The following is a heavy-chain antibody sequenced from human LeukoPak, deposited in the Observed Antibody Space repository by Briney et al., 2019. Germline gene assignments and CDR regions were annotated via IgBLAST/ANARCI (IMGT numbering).Heavy chain of an antibody. CDR3: ARLNKDYSNWFDP. Sequence: SETLSLTCTVSGGSISSGSYYWSWIRQPAGKGLEWIGRIYTSGSTNYNPSLKSRVTISVDTSKNQFSLKLSSVTAADTAVYYCARLNKDYSNWFDPWGQGTLVTVSS. J-gene: IGHJ5*02. CDR2: IYTSGST. V-gene: IGHV4-61*02. D-gene: IGHD4-11*01. CDR1: GGSISSGSYY.